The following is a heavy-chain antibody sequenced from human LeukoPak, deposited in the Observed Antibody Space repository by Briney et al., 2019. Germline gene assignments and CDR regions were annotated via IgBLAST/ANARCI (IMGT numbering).Heavy chain of an antibody. V-gene: IGHV4-31*03. J-gene: IGHJ6*02. CDR1: GGSISSGGYY. CDR3: ARDRVEMATIDYYYGMDV. D-gene: IGHD5-24*01. CDR2: IYYGGST. Sequence: TSQTLSLTCTVSGGSISSGGYYWSWIRQHPGKGLEWIGYIYYGGSTCYNPSLKSRVTISVDTSKNQFSLKLSSVTAADTAVYYCARDRVEMATIDYYYGMDVWGQGTTVTVSS.